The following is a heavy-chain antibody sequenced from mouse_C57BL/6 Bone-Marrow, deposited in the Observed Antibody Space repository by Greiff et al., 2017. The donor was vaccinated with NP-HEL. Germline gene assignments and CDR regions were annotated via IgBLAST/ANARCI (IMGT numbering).Heavy chain of an antibody. CDR2: INPYNGGT. D-gene: IGHD1-1*01. J-gene: IGHJ1*03. Sequence: EVQLVESGPVLVKPGASVKMSCKASGYTFTDYYMNWVKQSHGKSLEWIGVINPYNGGTSYNQKFKGKATLTVDKSSSTAYMELNSLTSEDSAVYYCASPPITTVVARYFDVWGTGTTVTVSS. V-gene: IGHV1-19*01. CDR1: GYTFTDYY. CDR3: ASPPITTVVARYFDV.